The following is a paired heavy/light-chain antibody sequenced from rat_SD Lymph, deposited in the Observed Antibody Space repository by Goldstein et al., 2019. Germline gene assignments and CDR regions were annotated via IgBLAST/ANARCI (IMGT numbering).Heavy chain of an antibody. D-gene: IGHD1-6*01. J-gene: IGHJ3*01. V-gene: IGHV5-20*01. CDR3: TIYTTDYWGFAY. Sequence: EVQLVESGGGLVQPGRSMKLSCAASGFTFSNYGMAWVRQAPKKGLEWVAYISYDGGSTYYRDPVKGRFTISRDNAKSTLYLQMDSLRSEDTATYYCTIYTTDYWGFAYWGQGTLVTVSS. CDR2: ISYDGGST. CDR1: GFTFSNYG.
Light chain of an antibody. J-gene: IGKJ4*01. CDR3: QQSWNDPFT. Sequence: DTVLTQSPALAVSPGERVSISCRASEGVNSYMHWYQQKPGQQPKLLIYKASNLASGVPARFSGSGSGTDFTLTIDPVEADDTATYFCQQSWNDPFTFGSGTKLEIK. CDR1: EGVNSY. V-gene: IGKV3S11*01. CDR2: KAS.